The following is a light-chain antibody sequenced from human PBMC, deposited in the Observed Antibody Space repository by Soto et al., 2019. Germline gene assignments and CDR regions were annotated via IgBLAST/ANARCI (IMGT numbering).Light chain of an antibody. J-gene: IGKJ1*01. CDR2: EAS. V-gene: IGKV1-5*03. CDR1: QSISNS. Sequence: DIQMTQSPSTLSASVGDRVTITCRASQSISNSLAWYQQKPGKAPKLLIYEASSLKSGVPSRFSGSGSETEYTLTISSLQPDDSATYYCQQYNGYWTFGQGTKVEIK. CDR3: QQYNGYWT.